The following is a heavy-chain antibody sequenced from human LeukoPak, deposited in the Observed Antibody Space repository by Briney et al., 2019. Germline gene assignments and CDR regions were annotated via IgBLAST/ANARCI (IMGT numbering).Heavy chain of an antibody. Sequence: PGGSLRLSCAASGLTFSSHWMHWVRQAPGKGLVWVSRITNDGSSTTYADSVKGRFIIPRDNAKNTLYLQVNNLRAEDTAVYYCARGPNSNWSGLDFWGQGTLLTVSS. J-gene: IGHJ4*02. CDR2: ITNDGSST. CDR1: GLTFSSHW. D-gene: IGHD6-6*01. V-gene: IGHV3-74*01. CDR3: ARGPNSNWSGLDF.